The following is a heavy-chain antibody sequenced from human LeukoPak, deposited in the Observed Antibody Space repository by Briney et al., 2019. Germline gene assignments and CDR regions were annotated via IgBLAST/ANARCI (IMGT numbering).Heavy chain of an antibody. J-gene: IGHJ6*03. CDR2: INHSGST. CDR1: GGSMSSGSYY. CDR3: ARWRTREYSSGLYYYYYYMDV. Sequence: SETLSLTCTVSGGSMSSGSYYWSWIRQPPGKGLEWIGEINHSGSTNYNPSLKSRVTISVDTSKNQFSLKLSSVTAADTAVYYCARWRTREYSSGLYYYYYYMDVWGKGTTVTVSS. V-gene: IGHV4-39*07. D-gene: IGHD6-25*01.